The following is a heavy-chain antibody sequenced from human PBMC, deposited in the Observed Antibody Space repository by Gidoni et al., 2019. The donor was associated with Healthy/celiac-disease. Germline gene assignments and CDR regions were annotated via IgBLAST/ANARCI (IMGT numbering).Heavy chain of an antibody. Sequence: QVQLQESGPGLVKPSGTLSLTCAVSGGSISSGNWWSWFRQPPGKGLEWIGEIYHSGSTNYNPSLKSRVTISVDKSKNQFSLKLSSVAAADTAVYYCARDLRGGIKGNYDGTGWDYYYYGMDVWGQGTTVTVSS. CDR1: GGSISSGNW. CDR2: IYHSGST. J-gene: IGHJ6*02. D-gene: IGHD4-4*01. V-gene: IGHV4-4*02. CDR3: ARDLRGGIKGNYDGTGWDYYYYGMDV.